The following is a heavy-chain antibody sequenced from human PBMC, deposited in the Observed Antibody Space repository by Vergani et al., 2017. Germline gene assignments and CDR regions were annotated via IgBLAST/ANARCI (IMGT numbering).Heavy chain of an antibody. CDR3: ARGVNSCSSTSCYVLGGWYFDL. CDR1: GGTFSSYA. D-gene: IGHD2-2*01. V-gene: IGHV1-69*01. J-gene: IGHJ2*01. CDR2: IIPIFGTA. Sequence: QVQLVQSGAEVKKPGSSVKVSCKASGGTFSSYAISWVRQAPGQGLEWMGGIIPIFGTANYAQKFQGRVTITADESTSTAYMELSSLRSEDTAVYYCARGVNSCSSTSCYVLGGWYFDLWGRGTRVTVSS.